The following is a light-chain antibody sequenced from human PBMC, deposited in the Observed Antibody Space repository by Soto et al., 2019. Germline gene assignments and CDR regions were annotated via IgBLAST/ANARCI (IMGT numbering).Light chain of an antibody. Sequence: QSALTQPASVSGSPGQSITISCTGTSSDVGGYNYVSWYQHHPGKAPKLMIYEVSNRPSGVSNRFSGSQSGNTAYLTISGLQAEDEADYYCSSYTNSSTLVFGTGTKLTVL. J-gene: IGLJ1*01. V-gene: IGLV2-14*01. CDR2: EVS. CDR1: SSDVGGYNY. CDR3: SSYTNSSTLV.